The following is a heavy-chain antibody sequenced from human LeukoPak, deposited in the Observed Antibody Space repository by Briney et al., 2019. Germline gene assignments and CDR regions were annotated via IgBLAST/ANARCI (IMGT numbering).Heavy chain of an antibody. V-gene: IGHV3-7*03. CDR2: INHNGSEK. CDR3: ARWIGGFDY. Sequence: GGSLRLSCTASGFTLSGYWMNWVRQTPEKGLEWVANINHNGSEKYYVDSVEGRLTISRDNAKNSLYLQMSSLRDEDTAVYYCARWIGGFDYWGPGALVTVSS. J-gene: IGHJ4*02. D-gene: IGHD3-10*01. CDR1: GFTLSGYW.